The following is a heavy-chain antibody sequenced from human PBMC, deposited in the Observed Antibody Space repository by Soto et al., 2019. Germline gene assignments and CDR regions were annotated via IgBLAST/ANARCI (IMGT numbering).Heavy chain of an antibody. Sequence: QLQLVESGGGVVQPGKSLRLSCATSGFVFSSYDMHWIRQAPGKGLEWVAVIWYDGDKKEYGDSVKGRFTISRDNSDNTLYLQMNSLRVEDTAIYYCARQGTVAVAGAFDYWGQGILVTVSS. CDR3: ARQGTVAVAGAFDY. CDR2: IWYDGDKK. V-gene: IGHV3-33*01. CDR1: GFVFSSYD. D-gene: IGHD6-19*01. J-gene: IGHJ4*02.